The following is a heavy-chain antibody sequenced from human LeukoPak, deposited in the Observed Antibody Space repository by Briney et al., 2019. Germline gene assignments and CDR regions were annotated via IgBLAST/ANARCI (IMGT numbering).Heavy chain of an antibody. D-gene: IGHD1-26*01. V-gene: IGHV4-31*03. Sequence: SQTLSLTCTVSDGSISSGGYYWSWIRQHPGKGLEWIGYIYYSGSTYYNPSLKSRVTISVDTSKNQFSLKLSSVTAADTAVYYCARDLGIVGATSWFDPWGQGTLVTVSS. CDR1: DGSISSGGYY. CDR2: IYYSGST. J-gene: IGHJ5*02. CDR3: ARDLGIVGATSWFDP.